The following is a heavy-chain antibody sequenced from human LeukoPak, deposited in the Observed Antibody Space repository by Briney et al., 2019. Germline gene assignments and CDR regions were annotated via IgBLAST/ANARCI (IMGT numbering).Heavy chain of an antibody. D-gene: IGHD2-2*01. CDR2: IHPGHSDT. CDR3: ARRKISKELDY. V-gene: IGHV5-51*01. CDR1: GYSFPSYW. Sequence: GESLKISCKGYGYSFPSYWIGWVRQMPGKGLEWMGIIHPGHSDTRCSPSFQGQVTVSADTSLNTAYLQWGSLKASDTAMYYCARRKISKELDYWGQGTLVTVSS. J-gene: IGHJ4*02.